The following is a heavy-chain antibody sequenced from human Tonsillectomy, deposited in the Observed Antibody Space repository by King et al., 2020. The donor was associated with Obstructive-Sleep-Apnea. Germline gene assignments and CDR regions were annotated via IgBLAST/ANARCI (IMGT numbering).Heavy chain of an antibody. J-gene: IGHJ3*02. V-gene: IGHV1-69*01. CDR2: IIPIFGTA. CDR3: AGDLLGYCSSTSCPNAFDI. CDR1: GGTFSSYA. Sequence: VQLVQSGAEVKKPGSSVKVSCKASGGTFSSYAISWVRQAPGQGLEWMGGIIPIFGTANYAQKFQGRVTFTADESTSTAYMELSSLRSEDTAVYYCAGDLLGYCSSTSCPNAFDIWGQGTMVTVSS. D-gene: IGHD2-2*01.